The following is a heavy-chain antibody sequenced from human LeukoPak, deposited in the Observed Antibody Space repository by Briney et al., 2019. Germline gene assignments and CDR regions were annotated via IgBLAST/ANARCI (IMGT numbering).Heavy chain of an antibody. Sequence: GASVKVSCKASGYTLTGYYMHWVRQAPGQGLEWMGWINPNSGGTNYAQKFQGRVTMTRDTSISTAYMELSRLRSDDTAVYYCARITEQQLVDETYFDYWGQGTLVTVSS. CDR2: INPNSGGT. CDR3: ARITEQQLVDETYFDY. V-gene: IGHV1-2*02. D-gene: IGHD6-13*01. CDR1: GYTLTGYY. J-gene: IGHJ4*02.